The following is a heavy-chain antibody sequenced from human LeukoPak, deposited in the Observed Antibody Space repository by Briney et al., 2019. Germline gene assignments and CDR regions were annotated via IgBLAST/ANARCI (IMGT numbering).Heavy chain of an antibody. Sequence: GGSLRLSCAASGFTFRSYGMHWVRQAPGKGLEWVALIRYDGSNKYYGDSVKGRFTISRDNSKNTLYLQMDSLRAEDTAVYYCAGRAYYYGSSGYSLSDYWGQGTLVTVSS. V-gene: IGHV3-30*03. CDR1: GFTFRSYG. CDR2: IRYDGSNK. J-gene: IGHJ4*02. D-gene: IGHD3-22*01. CDR3: AGRAYYYGSSGYSLSDY.